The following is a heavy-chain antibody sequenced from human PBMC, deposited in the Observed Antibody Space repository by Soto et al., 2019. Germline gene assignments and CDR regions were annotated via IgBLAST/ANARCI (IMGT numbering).Heavy chain of an antibody. CDR1: GFTFTSSA. J-gene: IGHJ4*02. CDR2: ISAYNVNT. D-gene: IGHD3-16*02. V-gene: IGHV1-18*01. Sequence: GASVKVSCKASGFTFTSSAVQWVRQARGQRLEWIGWISAYNVNTNYAQKLQGRVTMTTDTSTSTAYMELRSLRSDDTAVYYCARDYQLTPYYFDFWGQGTQVTVSS. CDR3: ARDYQLTPYYFDF.